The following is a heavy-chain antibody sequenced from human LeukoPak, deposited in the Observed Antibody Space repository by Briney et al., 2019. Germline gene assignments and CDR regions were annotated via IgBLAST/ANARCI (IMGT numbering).Heavy chain of an antibody. CDR2: IRFDGTNK. CDR1: GFTFSSYG. CDR3: AKDHVTWGNRYFDH. J-gene: IGHJ4*02. V-gene: IGHV3-30*02. Sequence: GGSLRLSCEASGFTFSSYGMHWVRQAPGKGLEWVAFIRFDGTNKYYVDSVQGRFTISRDNSKNTLYLEMNSLSGEDTALYYCAKDHVTWGNRYFDHWGQGTLGTVSS. D-gene: IGHD3-16*01.